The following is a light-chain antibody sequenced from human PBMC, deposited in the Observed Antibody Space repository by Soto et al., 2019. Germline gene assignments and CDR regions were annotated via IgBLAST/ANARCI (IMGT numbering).Light chain of an antibody. CDR2: KAS. V-gene: IGKV2-30*02. Sequence: DVVMTQAPLSLHVTLGQPASISCRSTQSLVHSDGNTHLNWFQQRPGQSPRRLICKASNRESGVPDRFRGSASGTEFTLKISGVEAEDVGVYYCMQGTHWPYAFGQGTKREIK. J-gene: IGKJ2*01. CDR3: MQGTHWPYA. CDR1: QSLVHSDGNTH.